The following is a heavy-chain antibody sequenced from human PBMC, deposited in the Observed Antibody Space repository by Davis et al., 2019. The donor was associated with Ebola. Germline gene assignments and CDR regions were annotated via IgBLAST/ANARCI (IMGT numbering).Heavy chain of an antibody. CDR1: GYTFTNYG. V-gene: IGHV1-18*01. D-gene: IGHD2-15*01. CDR2: ISTYKSNT. Sequence: ASVKVSCKASGYTFTNYGISWVRQAPGQGLEWMGWISTYKSNTKYAQKFQDRVTMTTDTSTSTAYMELKSLRSDDTAVYYCAREERGEVVVIDYWGQGTLVTVSS. J-gene: IGHJ4*02. CDR3: AREERGEVVVIDY.